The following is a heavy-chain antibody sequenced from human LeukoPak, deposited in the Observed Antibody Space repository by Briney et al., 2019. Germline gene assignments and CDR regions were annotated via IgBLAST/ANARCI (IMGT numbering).Heavy chain of an antibody. CDR3: ARVFDSSGFYFDY. CDR2: IYPGDSDT. D-gene: IGHD6-19*01. Sequence: GESLKISCKGSGYSFTSYWIGWVRQMPGKGLEWMGIIYPGDSDTRYSPSFQGQITISADKSISTAYLQWSSLKASDTAMYYCARVFDSSGFYFDYWGQGTLVTVSS. J-gene: IGHJ4*02. V-gene: IGHV5-51*01. CDR1: GYSFTSYW.